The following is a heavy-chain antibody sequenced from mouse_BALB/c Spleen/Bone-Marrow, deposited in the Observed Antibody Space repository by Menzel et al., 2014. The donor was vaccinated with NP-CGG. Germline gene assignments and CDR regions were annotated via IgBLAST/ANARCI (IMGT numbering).Heavy chain of an antibody. D-gene: IGHD1-1*02. CDR1: GYVFSSSW. Sequence: QVQLKESGPELVKPGASVKISCRAPGYVFSSSWMNWVKQRPGQGLEWIGRIYPGDGNTNYNGKFKGKATLTADTSSSTAYMQISSLTSVDSAVYFCARRRTFITSVVDYFDVWGAGTTVTVSS. CDR2: IYPGDGNT. CDR3: ARRRTFITSVVDYFDV. J-gene: IGHJ1*01. V-gene: IGHV1-82*01.